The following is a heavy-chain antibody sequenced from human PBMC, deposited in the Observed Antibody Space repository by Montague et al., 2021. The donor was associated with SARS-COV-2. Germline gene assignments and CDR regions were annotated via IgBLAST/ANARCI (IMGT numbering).Heavy chain of an antibody. D-gene: IGHD3-9*01. CDR3: ARDPEYDILTGYSFDY. Sequence: SLRLSCAASGFTFSSYAMHWVRQAPGKGLEWMAVISYDGSNKYYADSVKGRFTISRDNSKNTLYLQMNSLRAEDTAVYYCARDPEYDILTGYSFDYWGQGTLVTVSS. V-gene: IGHV3-30-3*01. CDR2: ISYDGSNK. CDR1: GFTFSSYA. J-gene: IGHJ4*02.